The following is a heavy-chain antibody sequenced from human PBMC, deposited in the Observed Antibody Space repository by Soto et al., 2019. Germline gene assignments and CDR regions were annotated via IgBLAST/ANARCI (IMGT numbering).Heavy chain of an antibody. V-gene: IGHV3-33*01. Sequence: PGGSLRLSCAASGFTFSSYGMHWVRQAPGKGLEWVAVICDDGSNTYYADSVKGRFTISRDNSKNTLYLQMTGLRDEDTALYYSAWTEKGDYWGHGTLVTVSS. CDR3: AWTEKGDY. J-gene: IGHJ4*01. CDR1: GFTFSSYG. CDR2: ICDDGSNT.